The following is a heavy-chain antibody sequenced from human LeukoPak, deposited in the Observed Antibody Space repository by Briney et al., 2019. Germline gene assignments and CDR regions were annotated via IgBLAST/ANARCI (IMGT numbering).Heavy chain of an antibody. CDR1: GDSISSNY. Sequence: SETLSLTCTVSGDSISSNYWSWVRQSPGKGLEWIAYIDYSGSTNYNPSLKSRVTISVDTSKNQFSLRLCSVTAADTAVYYCTREHIAVVPAALGRKKYYYYGMDVWGQGTTVTVSS. CDR3: TREHIAVVPAALGRKKYYYYGMDV. J-gene: IGHJ6*02. V-gene: IGHV4-59*01. D-gene: IGHD2-2*01. CDR2: IDYSGST.